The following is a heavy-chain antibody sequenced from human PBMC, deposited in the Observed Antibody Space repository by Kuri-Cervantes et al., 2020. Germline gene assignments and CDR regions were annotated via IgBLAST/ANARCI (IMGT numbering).Heavy chain of an antibody. Sequence: GSLRLSCAVYDGSFSGYYWSWIRQPPGKGLEWIGEINHSGSTNYNPSLKSRVTISVDTSKNQFSLKLSSVTAADTAVYYCAAVVSWGGGYYGSGDWYFDLWGRGTLVTVSS. CDR2: INHSGST. J-gene: IGHJ2*01. D-gene: IGHD3-10*01. CDR3: AAVVSWGGGYYGSGDWYFDL. CDR1: DGSFSGYY. V-gene: IGHV4-34*01.